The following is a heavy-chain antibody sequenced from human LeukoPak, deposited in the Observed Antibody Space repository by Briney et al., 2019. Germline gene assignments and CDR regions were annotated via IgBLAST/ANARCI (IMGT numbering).Heavy chain of an antibody. CDR1: GDSVSSGRAA. V-gene: IGHV6-1*01. D-gene: IGHD7-27*01. Sequence: KPSQSLLLTCAISGDSVSSGRAAWNWTRQSPSRGLEWLGRTYYNSKWFNDYAVSVKSRIAFNPDTSKDHFSLQLNSVTPEDTAVYYCARPTWGSKAFDIWGPGTLVTVSS. J-gene: IGHJ3*02. CDR2: TYYNSKWFN. CDR3: ARPTWGSKAFDI.